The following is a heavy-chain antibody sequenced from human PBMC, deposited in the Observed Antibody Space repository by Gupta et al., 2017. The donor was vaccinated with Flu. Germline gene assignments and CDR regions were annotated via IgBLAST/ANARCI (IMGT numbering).Heavy chain of an antibody. CDR2: ISGSGDDT. Sequence: FSNYAISWVRQAPGKGLEWVSAISGSGDDTYYADSVKGRLSISRDNSRNTLFLLMRSLRVEDTAVYYCARETLHKVAALDYWGQGTLVTVSS. CDR3: ARETLHKVAALDY. CDR1: FSNYA. J-gene: IGHJ4*02. V-gene: IGHV3-23*01. D-gene: IGHD2-15*01.